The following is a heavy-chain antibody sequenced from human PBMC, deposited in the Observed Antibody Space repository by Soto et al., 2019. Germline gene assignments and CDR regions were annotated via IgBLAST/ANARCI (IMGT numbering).Heavy chain of an antibody. CDR2: ISSSSSTI. J-gene: IGHJ6*02. Sequence: GGSLRFTCAASEFTISSYSMNCILQAPGKGLEWVSYISSSSSTIYYADSVKGRFTISRDNAKNSLYLQMNSLRDEDTAVYYCARDHPNYYYGMDVWGQGTTVTVSS. CDR1: EFTISSYS. V-gene: IGHV3-48*02. CDR3: ARDHPNYYYGMDV.